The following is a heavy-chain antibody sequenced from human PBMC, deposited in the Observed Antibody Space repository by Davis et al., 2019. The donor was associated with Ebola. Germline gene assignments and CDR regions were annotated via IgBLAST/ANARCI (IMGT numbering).Heavy chain of an antibody. V-gene: IGHV4-34*01. CDR1: GWSFSRYF. J-gene: IGHJ4*02. D-gene: IGHD1-20*01. Sequence: MPSETLSLTCAVYGWSFSRYFLTWIRHPPRTGLEWIGEISYGGRTKYNPSLKSRVTISVDTSKNQFSLKLSSVTAADTAVYYCARVFRSYNWNDAFDYWGQGTLVTVSS. CDR2: ISYGGRT. CDR3: ARVFRSYNWNDAFDY.